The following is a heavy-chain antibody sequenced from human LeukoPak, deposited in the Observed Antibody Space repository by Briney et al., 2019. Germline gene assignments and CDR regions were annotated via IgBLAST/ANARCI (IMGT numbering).Heavy chain of an antibody. CDR1: GYTFTGYY. J-gene: IGHJ4*02. Sequence: GASVKVSCKASGYTFTGYYMHWVRQAPGQGLEWMGWINPNSGGTIYAQKFQGRVTMTEDTSTDTAYMELSSLRSEDTAVYYCATVVGYGSGSRPLDYWGQGTLVTVSS. CDR3: ATVVGYGSGSRPLDY. D-gene: IGHD3-10*01. V-gene: IGHV1-2*02. CDR2: INPNSGGT.